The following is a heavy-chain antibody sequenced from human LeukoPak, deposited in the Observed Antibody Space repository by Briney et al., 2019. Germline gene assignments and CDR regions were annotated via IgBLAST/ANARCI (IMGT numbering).Heavy chain of an antibody. CDR2: ISGSGSST. V-gene: IGHV3-23*01. D-gene: IGHD3-22*01. J-gene: IGHJ4*02. CDR1: GFTLSSYA. Sequence: GGSLRLSCAASGFTLSSYAMSWVRQAPGKGLEWVSGISGSGSSTYYADSVKGRFTISRDNSKNTLYLQMNSLRAEDTAVYYCAKSDDSSGYYYGIVYWGQGTLVTVSS. CDR3: AKSDDSSGYYYGIVY.